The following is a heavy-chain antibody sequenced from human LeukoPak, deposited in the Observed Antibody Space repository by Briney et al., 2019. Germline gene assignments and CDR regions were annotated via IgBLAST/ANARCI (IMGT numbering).Heavy chain of an antibody. V-gene: IGHV1-69*05. D-gene: IGHD3-22*01. CDR2: IIPIFGTA. CDR1: GGTFSSYA. Sequence: ASVKVSCKASGGTFSSYAISWVRQAPGQGLEWMGGIIPIFGTANYAQKFQGRVTITTDESTSTAYMELSSLRSEDTAVYYCASSNYDRTKGGIRYWFDPWGQGTLVTVSS. CDR3: ASSNYDRTKGGIRYWFDP. J-gene: IGHJ5*02.